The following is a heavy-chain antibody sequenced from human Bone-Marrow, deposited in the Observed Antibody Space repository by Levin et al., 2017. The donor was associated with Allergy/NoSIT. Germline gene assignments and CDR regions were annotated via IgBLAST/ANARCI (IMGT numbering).Heavy chain of an antibody. CDR2: ISAYNGNT. CDR1: GYTFTSYG. J-gene: IGHJ3*02. CDR3: ARVHDDYVWGSYRYGASGAFDI. D-gene: IGHD3-16*02. V-gene: IGHV1-18*01. Sequence: ASVKVSCKASGYTFTSYGISWVRQAPGQGLEWMGWISAYNGNTNYAQKLQGRVTMTTDTSTSTAYMELRSLRSDDTAVYYCARVHDDYVWGSYRYGASGAFDIWGQGTMVTVSS.